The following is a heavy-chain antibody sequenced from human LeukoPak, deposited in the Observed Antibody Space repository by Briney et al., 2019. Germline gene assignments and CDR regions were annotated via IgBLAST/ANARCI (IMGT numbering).Heavy chain of an antibody. V-gene: IGHV1-18*01. Sequence: ASVKVSCKASGYTFTSYGISWVRRAPGQGLEWMGWISAYNGNTNYAQKLQGRVTMTTDTSTSTAYMELRSLRSDDTAVYYCARLEELRNWFDPWGRGTLVTVSS. D-gene: IGHD1-26*01. J-gene: IGHJ5*02. CDR3: ARLEELRNWFDP. CDR2: ISAYNGNT. CDR1: GYTFTSYG.